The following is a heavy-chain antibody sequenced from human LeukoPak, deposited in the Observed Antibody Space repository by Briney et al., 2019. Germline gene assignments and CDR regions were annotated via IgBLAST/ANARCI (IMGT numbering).Heavy chain of an antibody. CDR1: GYTFTVYY. CDR3: ARLATTDVRGNFHFDY. CDR2: INPSGGST. D-gene: IGHD4-23*01. Sequence: ASVKVSCKASGYTFTVYYMHWVRQAPGQGLEWMGIINPSGGSTSYAQKFQGRVTMTRDMSTSTVYMELSSLRSEDTAVYYCARLATTDVRGNFHFDYWGQGTLVTVSS. J-gene: IGHJ4*02. V-gene: IGHV1-46*01.